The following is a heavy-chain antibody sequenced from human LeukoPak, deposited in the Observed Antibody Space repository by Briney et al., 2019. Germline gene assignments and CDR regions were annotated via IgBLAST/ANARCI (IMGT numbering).Heavy chain of an antibody. CDR3: ARGHGYYDSSGYYGREYFDY. D-gene: IGHD3-22*01. CDR1: GGSISSYY. CDR2: IYYSGTT. J-gene: IGHJ4*02. Sequence: SETLSLTCTVSGGSISSYYWSWIRQPPGKGLEWIGYIYYSGTTNYNPSLKSRVTISVDTSKNQFSLKLSSVTAADTAVYYCARGHGYYDSSGYYGREYFDYWGQGTLVTVSS. V-gene: IGHV4-59*12.